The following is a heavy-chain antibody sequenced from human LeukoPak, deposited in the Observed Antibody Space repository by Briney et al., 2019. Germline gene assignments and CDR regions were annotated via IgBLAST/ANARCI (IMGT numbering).Heavy chain of an antibody. CDR3: ARKYCSGGSCYWVDDY. V-gene: IGHV3-53*01. J-gene: IGHJ4*02. D-gene: IGHD2-15*01. Sequence: PGGSLRLSCAASGFTFSSNHMSWVRQAPGKGLEGVSVIYSGGSTYYSDSAKGRFTISRDNSKNTLYLQMNSLRAEDTAVYYCARKYCSGGSCYWVDDYWGQGTLVTVSS. CDR2: IYSGGST. CDR1: GFTFSSNH.